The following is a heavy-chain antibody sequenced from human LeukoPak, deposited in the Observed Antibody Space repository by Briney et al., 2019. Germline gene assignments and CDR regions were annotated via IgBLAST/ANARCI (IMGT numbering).Heavy chain of an antibody. Sequence: GASVKVSCKASGYTFTSYYMHWVRQAPGQGLEWMGIINPSGGSTSYAQKFQGRVTMTRDTSTSTVYMELSSLRSEDTAVYYCARVETTIRIAAAGSLDYWGQGTLVTVSS. CDR2: INPSGGST. J-gene: IGHJ4*02. CDR1: GYTFTSYY. CDR3: ARVETTIRIAAAGSLDY. D-gene: IGHD6-13*01. V-gene: IGHV1-46*01.